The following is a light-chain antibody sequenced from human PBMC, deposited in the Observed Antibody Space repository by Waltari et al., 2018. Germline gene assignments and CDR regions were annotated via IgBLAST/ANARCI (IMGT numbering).Light chain of an antibody. Sequence: QSALTQPPSASGSPGPSVTISCTGTSRHVGGIDYVSWYQLHPGKAPKLLIYEVAKRPSGVPDRFSGSKSANTASLTVSDLQPEDEADYYCSSYGGSNNVLFGGGTKLTVL. J-gene: IGLJ2*01. CDR1: SRHVGGIDY. V-gene: IGLV2-8*01. CDR2: EVA. CDR3: SSYGGSNNVL.